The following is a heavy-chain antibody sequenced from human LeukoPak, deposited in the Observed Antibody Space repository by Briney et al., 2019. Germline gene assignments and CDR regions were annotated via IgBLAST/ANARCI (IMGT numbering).Heavy chain of an antibody. Sequence: PSETLSLTCTVSGGSISSSSYCWGWIRQPPGKGLEWIGSICYSGSTFYNPSLKSRVTLSVDTSKNQFSLKLSSVTAADTAVYYCARTENYILEDCFDPWGQGTLVTVSS. J-gene: IGHJ5*02. CDR2: ICYSGST. CDR1: GGSISSSSYC. CDR3: ARTENYILEDCFDP. V-gene: IGHV4-39*01. D-gene: IGHD5-24*01.